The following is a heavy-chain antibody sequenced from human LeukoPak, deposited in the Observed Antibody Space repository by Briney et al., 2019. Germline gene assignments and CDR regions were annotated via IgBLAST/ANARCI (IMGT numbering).Heavy chain of an antibody. J-gene: IGHJ4*02. CDR3: AREGARGYSYGYDY. D-gene: IGHD5-18*01. CDR1: GGSISSYY. V-gene: IGHV4-59*01. Sequence: LETLSLTCTVSGGSISSYYWSWIRQPPGKGLEWIGYIYYSGSTNYNPSLKSRVTISVDTSKNQFSLKLSSVTAADTAVYYCAREGARGYSYGYDYWGQGTLVTVSS. CDR2: IYYSGST.